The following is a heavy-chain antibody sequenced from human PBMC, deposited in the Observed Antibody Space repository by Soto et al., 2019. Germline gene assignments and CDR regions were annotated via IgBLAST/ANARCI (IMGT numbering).Heavy chain of an antibody. V-gene: IGHV2-5*02. Sequence: QITLNESGPAVVSPTETLTLTCRFSGFSLTTSGVGVGWIRQSPGKAPEWLALIYWDDDKRYSASLKSRLTITKNTSKDLVFLKESDLNPTDTATDYCAHIVLRTVFGVVTTTAIYLDFWCQGTPVAVAS. CDR1: GFSLTTSGVG. CDR3: AHIVLRTVFGVVTTTAIYLDF. J-gene: IGHJ4*02. D-gene: IGHD3-3*01. CDR2: IYWDDDK.